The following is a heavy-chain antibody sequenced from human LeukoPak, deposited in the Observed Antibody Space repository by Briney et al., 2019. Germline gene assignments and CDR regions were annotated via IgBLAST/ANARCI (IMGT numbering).Heavy chain of an antibody. V-gene: IGHV1-18*01. D-gene: IGHD3-22*01. CDR2: ISAYNGNT. J-gene: IGHJ3*02. Sequence: ASVKVSCKASGYTFTSYGISWVRQAPGQGLEWMGWISAYNGNTNYAQKLQGRVTMTTDTSTSTAYMELRSLKSDDTAVHYCASLKNYYDSSGYLVTDAFDIWGQGTMVTVSS. CDR1: GYTFTSYG. CDR3: ASLKNYYDSSGYLVTDAFDI.